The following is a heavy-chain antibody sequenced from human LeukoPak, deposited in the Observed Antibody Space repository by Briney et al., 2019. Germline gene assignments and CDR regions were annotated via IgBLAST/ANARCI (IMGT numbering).Heavy chain of an antibody. D-gene: IGHD3-10*01. J-gene: IGHJ6*02. CDR2: SFYSGST. V-gene: IGHV4-30-4*01. CDR3: ARDSYYYGSGSYYYYYGMDV. CDR1: GGSISSGDYY. Sequence: SETLSLTCTVSGGSISSGDYYWGWIRQPPGKGLESIGYSFYSGSTYYNPVLKRRVTISVHTSKHPSSMKLSSVTAADAAVYYCARDSYYYGSGSYYYYYGMDVWGQGTTVTVSS.